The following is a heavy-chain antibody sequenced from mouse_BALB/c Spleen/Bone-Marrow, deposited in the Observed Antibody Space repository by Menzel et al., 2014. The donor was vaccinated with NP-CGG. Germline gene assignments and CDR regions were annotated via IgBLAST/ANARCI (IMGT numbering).Heavy chain of an antibody. CDR2: INPSNGRT. D-gene: IGHD2-1*01. CDR1: GYTFTSYW. J-gene: IGHJ4*01. CDR3: ARYGNYDAMDY. Sequence: QVQLQQSGAELVKPGASVKLPCKASGYTFTSYWMHWVKQRPGQGLEWIGEINPSNGRTNYNETFKSKATLTVDKSSTTAYMQLSSLTSDGSAVYYCARYGNYDAMDYWGQGTSVTVSS. V-gene: IGHV1S81*02.